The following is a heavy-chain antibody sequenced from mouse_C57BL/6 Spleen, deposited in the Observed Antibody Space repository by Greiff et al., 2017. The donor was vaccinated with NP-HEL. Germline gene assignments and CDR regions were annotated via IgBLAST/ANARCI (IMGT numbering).Heavy chain of an antibody. CDR1: GYTFTSYW. Sequence: QVQLQQPGAELVRPGSSVKLSCKASGYTFTSYWMHWVKQRPIQGLEWIGNIDPSDSETHYNQKFKDKATLTVDKSSSTAYMQLSSLTSEDSAVYYCASSRDDGYSYWGQGTTLTVSS. CDR3: ASSRDDGYSY. CDR2: IDPSDSET. V-gene: IGHV1-52*01. J-gene: IGHJ2*01. D-gene: IGHD2-3*01.